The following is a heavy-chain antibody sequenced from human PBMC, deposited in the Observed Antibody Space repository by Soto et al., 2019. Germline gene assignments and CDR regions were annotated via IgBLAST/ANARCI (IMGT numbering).Heavy chain of an antibody. Sequence: GSLQVSCTASGYTFTGYYMHWVRQAPGQGLEWMGWINPNRGGTNYAQKFQGRVTMTRDTSISPAYMELSRLRSGDTAVYYCARDRNVSIAEAVYLDDWGQGPLGTVAS. V-gene: IGHV1-2*02. J-gene: IGHJ4*02. CDR1: GYTFTGYY. D-gene: IGHD6-13*01. CDR2: INPNRGGT. CDR3: ARDRNVSIAEAVYLDD.